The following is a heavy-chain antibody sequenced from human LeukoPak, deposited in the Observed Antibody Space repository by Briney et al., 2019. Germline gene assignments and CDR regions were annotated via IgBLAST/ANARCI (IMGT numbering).Heavy chain of an antibody. V-gene: IGHV3-53*01. CDR2: IYSGGST. J-gene: IGHJ4*02. CDR1: GFTVSSNY. CDR3: ARERLDDYGDSSSDY. Sequence: GGSLRLSCAASGFTVSSNYMSWVRQAPGKGLEWVSVIYSGGSTYYADSVKGRFTISRDNSKNTLYLQMNSLRAEDTAVYYCARERLDDYGDSSSDYWGQGTLVTVSS. D-gene: IGHD4-17*01.